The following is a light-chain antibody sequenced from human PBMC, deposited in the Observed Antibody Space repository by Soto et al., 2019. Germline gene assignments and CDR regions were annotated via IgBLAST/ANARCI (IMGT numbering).Light chain of an antibody. CDR3: GTWDSSLSAGV. Sequence: QSVLTQPPSVSAAPGQKVTISCSGSSSNIGSNYVSWYQQLPGTAPKLLIYDDNKRPSGIPDRFSGSKSGTSATLGITGLQTGDEADHYCGTWDSSLSAGVFGGGTQLTVL. J-gene: IGLJ2*01. V-gene: IGLV1-51*01. CDR2: DDN. CDR1: SSNIGSNY.